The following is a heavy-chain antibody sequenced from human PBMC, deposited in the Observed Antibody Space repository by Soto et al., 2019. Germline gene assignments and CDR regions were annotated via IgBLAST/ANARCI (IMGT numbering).Heavy chain of an antibody. Sequence: QVQLVESGGVVVQPGRSLRLSCAASGFTCSSYGMHWVRQAPGKGLEWVAVISYDGSNKYYADSVKGRFTISRDNSKNTLYLQMNSLRAEDTAVYYCAKDRSLYASPSFDYWGQGTLVTVSS. D-gene: IGHD2-8*01. CDR1: GFTCSSYG. CDR2: ISYDGSNK. CDR3: AKDRSLYASPSFDY. V-gene: IGHV3-30*18. J-gene: IGHJ4*02.